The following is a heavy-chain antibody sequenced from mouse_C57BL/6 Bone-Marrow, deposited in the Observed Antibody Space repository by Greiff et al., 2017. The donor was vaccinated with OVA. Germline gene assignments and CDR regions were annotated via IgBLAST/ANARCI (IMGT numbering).Heavy chain of an antibody. CDR3: TRPIYYYGSSPFAY. Sequence: EVKLQESGEGLVKPGGSLKLSCAASGFTFSSYAMSWVRQTPETRLEWVAYISSGGDYIYYADTVKGRFTISRDNARNTLYLQMSSLKSEDTAMYYCTRPIYYYGSSPFAYWGQGTLVTVSA. D-gene: IGHD1-1*01. V-gene: IGHV5-9-1*02. CDR1: GFTFSSYA. J-gene: IGHJ3*01. CDR2: ISSGGDYI.